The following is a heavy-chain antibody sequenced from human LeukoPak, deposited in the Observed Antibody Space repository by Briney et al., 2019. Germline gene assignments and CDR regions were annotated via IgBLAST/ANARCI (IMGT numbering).Heavy chain of an antibody. J-gene: IGHJ4*02. CDR2: IYSGGST. D-gene: IGHD3-10*01. Sequence: PGGSLRLSRAASGFTDSSNYMSWVRQAPGKGLEGVSVIYSGGSTYYADSVKGRFTISRDNSKNTLHLQTNSLRAEGTAVYYCARDLTLPLSGSGSYRDYWGQGTLVTVSS. V-gene: IGHV3-66*01. CDR3: ARDLTLPLSGSGSYRDY. CDR1: GFTDSSNY.